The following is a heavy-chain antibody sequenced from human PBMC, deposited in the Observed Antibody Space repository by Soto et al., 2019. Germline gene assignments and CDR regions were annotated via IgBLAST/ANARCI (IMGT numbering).Heavy chain of an antibody. CDR1: GYTFTSYD. CDR3: ARDESSSWYYYYFYGMDV. D-gene: IGHD6-13*01. CDR2: MNPNSGNT. Sequence: QVQLVQSGAEVKKPGASVKVSCKASGYTFTSYDINWVRQATGQGLEWMGWMNPNSGNTGYAQKFQGRVTMTRNTSISTAYMELSSLRSEDTAVYYCARDESSSWYYYYFYGMDVWGQGPTVTVSS. J-gene: IGHJ6*02. V-gene: IGHV1-8*01.